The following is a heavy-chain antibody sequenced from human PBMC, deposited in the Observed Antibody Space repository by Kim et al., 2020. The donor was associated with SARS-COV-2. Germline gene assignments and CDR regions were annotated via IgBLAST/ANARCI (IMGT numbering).Heavy chain of an antibody. J-gene: IGHJ4*02. D-gene: IGHD3-22*01. V-gene: IGHV3-23*01. Sequence: GRFTISRDNSKNTLYLQMNSLRAEDTAVYYCAKDLLGDYYDSSGYPWFDYWGQGTLVTVSS. CDR3: AKDLLGDYYDSSGYPWFDY.